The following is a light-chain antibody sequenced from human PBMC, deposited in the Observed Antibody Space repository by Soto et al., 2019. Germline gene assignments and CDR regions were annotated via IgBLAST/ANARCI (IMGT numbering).Light chain of an antibody. CDR3: QQYGSSPIT. CDR2: GAS. Sequence: EIVLTQSPGTLSLSPGERATLSCRASQSVSSSYLAWYQQKPGQAPRLLIYGASSRATGIPDRFSGSGSGTDFALTISRLEPEDFAVSSSQQYGSSPITFGQGTRLEIK. J-gene: IGKJ5*01. V-gene: IGKV3-20*01. CDR1: QSVSSSY.